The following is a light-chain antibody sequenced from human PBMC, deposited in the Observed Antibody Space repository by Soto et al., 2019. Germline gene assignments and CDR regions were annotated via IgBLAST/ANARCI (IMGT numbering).Light chain of an antibody. CDR1: QSVSSRA. J-gene: IGKJ1*01. V-gene: IGKV3-20*01. CDR3: HHSGSSPWT. Sequence: IVLTQSPGTLSLSPGERATLSCRAGQSVSSRALAWYQQKRGQARRLIVFGASNRATGIPDRFSGSGSGTDGTITITRLQKEDGSVYYCHHSGSSPWTFGQGTKVDIK. CDR2: GAS.